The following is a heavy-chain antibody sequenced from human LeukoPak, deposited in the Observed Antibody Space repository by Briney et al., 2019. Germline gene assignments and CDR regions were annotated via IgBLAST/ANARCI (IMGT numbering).Heavy chain of an antibody. Sequence: SETLSLTCAVYGGSFSGYYWSWIRQLPGKGLEWIGEINHSGSTNYNPSLKSRVTISVDTSKNQFSLKLSSVTAADTAVYYCARDRKRGYRAYGMDVWGKGTTVTV. D-gene: IGHD5-18*01. CDR1: GGSFSGYY. CDR2: INHSGST. V-gene: IGHV4-34*01. CDR3: ARDRKRGYRAYGMDV. J-gene: IGHJ6*04.